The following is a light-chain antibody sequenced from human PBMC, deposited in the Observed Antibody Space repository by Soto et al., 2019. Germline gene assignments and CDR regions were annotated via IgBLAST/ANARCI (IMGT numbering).Light chain of an antibody. CDR1: QSVSSY. J-gene: IGKJ4*01. CDR2: DAS. CDR3: QQRGNWPLT. Sequence: EIVLTQSPATLSLSPGERATLSCRASQSVSSYLAWYQQKPGQAPRLLISDASNRATGIPARFSGSGSGTDFTLTISGLEPEDFAVYYCQQRGNWPLTFGGGTKVEIK. V-gene: IGKV3-11*01.